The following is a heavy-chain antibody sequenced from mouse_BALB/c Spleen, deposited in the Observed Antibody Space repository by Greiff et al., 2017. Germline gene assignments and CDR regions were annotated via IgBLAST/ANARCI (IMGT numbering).Heavy chain of an antibody. Sequence: QVQLKESGAELMKPGASVKISCKATGCTFSSYWIEWVKPRPGHGLEWIGEILPGSGSTNYNEKFKGKATFTADTSSNTAYMQLSSLTSEDSAVYYCARKGDYDGAMDYWGQGTSVTVSS. CDR3: ARKGDYDGAMDY. CDR1: GCTFSSYW. J-gene: IGHJ4*01. CDR2: ILPGSGST. V-gene: IGHV1-9*01. D-gene: IGHD2-4*01.